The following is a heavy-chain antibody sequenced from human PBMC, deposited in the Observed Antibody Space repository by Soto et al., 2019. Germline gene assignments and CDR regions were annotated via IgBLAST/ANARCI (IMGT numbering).Heavy chain of an antibody. D-gene: IGHD6-19*01. V-gene: IGHV1-18*04. CDR1: GYTFTDYG. Sequence: QVQLVQSGAEVKKPGASVKVSCKASGYTFTDYGISGVRQAPGQGLEWMGWISTYNGNTIYAQKIQGRVTMTTDTSTSTAYVELRSLRSDDTAVYYCAREEGISDWHAFDYWGQGTLVTVSS. CDR2: ISTYNGNT. CDR3: AREEGISDWHAFDY. J-gene: IGHJ4*02.